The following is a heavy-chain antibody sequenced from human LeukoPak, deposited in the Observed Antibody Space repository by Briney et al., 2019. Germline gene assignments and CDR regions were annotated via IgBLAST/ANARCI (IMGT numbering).Heavy chain of an antibody. V-gene: IGHV4-4*02. D-gene: IGHD3-22*01. Sequence: SETLSLTCTVSGDSINSLDLWSWVRQPPGKGLEWIGEMYLSGTTHSNPSVKSRVTISIDKFKNQFFLNLSSVTAADTAVYYCAGLVGRYSSGLYYYYFDYWGQGTLVTVSS. CDR3: AGLVGRYSSGLYYYYFDY. CDR2: MYLSGTT. J-gene: IGHJ4*02. CDR1: GDSINSLDL.